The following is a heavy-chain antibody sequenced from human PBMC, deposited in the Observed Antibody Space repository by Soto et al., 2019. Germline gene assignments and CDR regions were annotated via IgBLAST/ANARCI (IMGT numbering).Heavy chain of an antibody. V-gene: IGHV4-4*02. CDR3: ARVRYDFWSGLIDY. D-gene: IGHD3-3*01. J-gene: IGHJ4*02. CDR1: GGSISSNNW. CDR2: ISHSGTT. Sequence: SETLSLTCAVSGGSISSNNWWTWVLQPPGKGLQWFGEISHSGTTNYNPSLKSRVTISVDKSKNQFSLKLSSVTAADTAVYYCARVRYDFWSGLIDYWGQGTLVTVSS.